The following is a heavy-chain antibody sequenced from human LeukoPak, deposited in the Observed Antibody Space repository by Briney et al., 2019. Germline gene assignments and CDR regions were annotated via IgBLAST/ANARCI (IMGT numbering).Heavy chain of an antibody. CDR3: ARDRSPRWRSSSANWFDP. V-gene: IGHV4-39*07. CDR1: GGSISSSSYY. CDR2: IYYSGST. D-gene: IGHD6-13*01. Sequence: PSETLSLTCTVSGGSISSSSYYWGWIRQPPRKGLEWIGSIYYSGSTYYNPSLKSRVTISVDTSKNQFSLKLSSVTAADTAVYYCARDRSPRWRSSSANWFDPWGQGTLVTVSS. J-gene: IGHJ5*02.